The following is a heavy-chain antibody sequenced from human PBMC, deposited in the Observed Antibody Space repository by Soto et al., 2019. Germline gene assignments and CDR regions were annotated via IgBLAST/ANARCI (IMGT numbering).Heavy chain of an antibody. D-gene: IGHD3-22*01. V-gene: IGHV4-59*01. CDR2: IYYSGNT. CDR1: GGSISPYY. J-gene: IGHJ6*02. CDR3: ARDWHYYDSSGYPRVYGMDV. Sequence: SETLSLTCTVSGGSISPYYWSCIRQPPGKGRAWIGYIYYSGNTEYNPSLKSRVTISVDTSKNQFSLKLSSVTAADTAVYYCARDWHYYDSSGYPRVYGMDVWGQGTTVTVSS.